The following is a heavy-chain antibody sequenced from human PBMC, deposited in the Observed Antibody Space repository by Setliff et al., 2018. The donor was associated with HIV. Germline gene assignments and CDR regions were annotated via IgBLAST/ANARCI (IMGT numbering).Heavy chain of an antibody. D-gene: IGHD6-19*01. CDR1: GFTFSTYS. CDR3: ARRSGWSLDY. V-gene: IGHV3-30*02. CDR2: IQYDGSDK. Sequence: GSLRLSCAASGFTFSTYSLHWVRQAPGKGLEWVAFIQYDGSDKYYADSVKGRFSISRDNAKNTLFLEMNSLRGDDTAVYYCARRSGWSLDYWGQGTLVTVSS. J-gene: IGHJ4*02.